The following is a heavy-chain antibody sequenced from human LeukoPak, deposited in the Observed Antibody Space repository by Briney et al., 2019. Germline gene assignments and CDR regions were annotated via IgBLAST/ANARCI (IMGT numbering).Heavy chain of an antibody. J-gene: IGHJ4*02. D-gene: IGHD4-17*01. CDR2: IYYSGST. CDR3: ARSAEDYGDYDY. CDR1: GGSFSGYY. V-gene: IGHV4-31*11. Sequence: SETLSLTCAVYGGSFSGYYWSWIRQHPGKGLEWIGYIYYSGSTYYNPSLKSRVTISVDTSKNQFSLKLSSVTAADTAVYYCARSAEDYGDYDYWGQGTLVTVSS.